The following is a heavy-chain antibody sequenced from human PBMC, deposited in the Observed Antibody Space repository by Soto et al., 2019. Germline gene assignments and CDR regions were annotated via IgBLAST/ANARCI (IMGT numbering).Heavy chain of an antibody. CDR3: AGLDPLYFDY. CDR2: IIPTYGSA. Sequence: QVHLVQSGAEVKKPGSSVKVSCKASGNIFSSYSISWVRQAPGQGPEWMGWIIPTYGSANYAQKFRDRVTITADESTSTAYMELSSLRSEDTAAYYCAGLDPLYFDYWGQGTLVTVSS. CDR1: GNIFSSYS. V-gene: IGHV1-69*01. J-gene: IGHJ4*02.